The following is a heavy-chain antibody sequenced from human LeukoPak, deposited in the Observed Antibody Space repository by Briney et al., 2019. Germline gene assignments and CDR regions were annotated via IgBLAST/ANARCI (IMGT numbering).Heavy chain of an antibody. CDR3: ARVGSGLYSFDY. CDR1: GGSISSYY. J-gene: IGHJ4*02. V-gene: IGHV4-59*01. Sequence: SETLPLTCTVSGGSISSYYWSWIRQPPGKGLEWIGYVYYSGSTNYNPSLKSRVTISVDTSKNQFSLKLSSVTAADTAVYYCARVGSGLYSFDYWGQGTLVTVSS. D-gene: IGHD6-19*01. CDR2: VYYSGST.